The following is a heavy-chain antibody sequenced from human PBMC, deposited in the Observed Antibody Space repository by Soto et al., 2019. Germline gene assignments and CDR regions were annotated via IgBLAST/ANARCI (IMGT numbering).Heavy chain of an antibody. Sequence: GAGGKVSCKACGGTVSSYAVSWVRQATGQGLEWMGWMHPHSGNTGYAQKFQGRVTMTRNTSISTAYMELSSMRSEDTAVYYCARGDRNYWGQGTLVTVSS. CDR1: GGTVSSYA. CDR2: MHPHSGNT. V-gene: IGHV1-8*02. CDR3: ARGDRNY. J-gene: IGHJ4*02.